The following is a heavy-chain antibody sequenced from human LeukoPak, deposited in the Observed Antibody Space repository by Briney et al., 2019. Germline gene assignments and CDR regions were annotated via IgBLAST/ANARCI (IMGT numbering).Heavy chain of an antibody. Sequence: SETLSLTCTVSGASINSDNYYWSWIRQPPGNDLELIGYVYYTGSTSYNPSLKRRVTISMDTAKNPFSLRLSSVTDADTAVYYCQLGIGIDYGDYDDSWGQGNLVTVSS. CDR3: QLGIGIDYGDYDDS. D-gene: IGHD4-17*01. CDR1: GASINSDNYY. J-gene: IGHJ4*02. CDR2: VYYTGST. V-gene: IGHV4-30-4*08.